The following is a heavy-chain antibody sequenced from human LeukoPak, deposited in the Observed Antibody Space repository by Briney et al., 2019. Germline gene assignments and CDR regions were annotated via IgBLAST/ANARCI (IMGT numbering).Heavy chain of an antibody. Sequence: PGGSLRLSCAASGFTFSSYWMSWVRQAPGKGLEWVSSISSSSSYIYYADSVKGRFTISRDNAKNSLYLQMNSLRAEDTAVYYCARGWGGGSSWYWFDPWGQGTLVTVSS. CDR3: ARGWGGGSSWYWFDP. D-gene: IGHD6-13*01. V-gene: IGHV3-21*01. CDR2: ISSSSSYI. J-gene: IGHJ5*02. CDR1: GFTFSSYW.